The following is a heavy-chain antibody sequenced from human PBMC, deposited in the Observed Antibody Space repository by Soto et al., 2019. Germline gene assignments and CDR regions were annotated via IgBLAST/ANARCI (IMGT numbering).Heavy chain of an antibody. J-gene: IGHJ4*02. V-gene: IGHV3-33*01. CDR3: ARDPPASGWTFDF. CDR1: GFTFSTYA. Sequence: QVQLVESGGGVVQPGRSLRLSCAASGFTFSTYAIHWVRQAPGKGLEWVAFIWDDGSNKYYADPVKGRFTVSRDNSKNTLYLQMNSLRAADTAVYYCARDPPASGWTFDFWGQGTLVTVSS. D-gene: IGHD6-19*01. CDR2: IWDDGSNK.